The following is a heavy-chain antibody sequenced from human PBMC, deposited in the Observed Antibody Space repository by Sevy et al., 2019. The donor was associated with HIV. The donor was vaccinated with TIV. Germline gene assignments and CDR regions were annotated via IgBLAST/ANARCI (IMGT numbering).Heavy chain of an antibody. V-gene: IGHV3-9*01. Sequence: GGSLRLSCAASGFTFDDYAMHWVRQAPGKGLEWVSGISWNSDSIGYADSVKGRFSISRDNAKNSLYLQMNSLRGEDTALYYWANDTRARDRFLEWLPPGYFDFWGQGTLVTVSS. CDR3: ANDTRARDRFLEWLPPGYFDF. CDR2: ISWNSDSI. D-gene: IGHD3-3*01. CDR1: GFTFDDYA. J-gene: IGHJ4*02.